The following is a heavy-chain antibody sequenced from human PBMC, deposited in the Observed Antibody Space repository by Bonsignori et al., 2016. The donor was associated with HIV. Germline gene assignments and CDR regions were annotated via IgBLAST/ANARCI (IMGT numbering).Heavy chain of an antibody. J-gene: IGHJ4*02. Sequence: EVRLVQSGAEVKTPGESLKISCRGSGYSFTSYWIAWVRQMPGKGLEWMGIIYPGDSDTRYSPSFQGQVTISADKSLNTAYLQWSSLKASDTATYYCARQLGGAATSPDSWGQGTLVTVSS. CDR1: GYSFTSYW. V-gene: IGHV5-51*01. D-gene: IGHD2-2*01. CDR2: IYPGDSDT. CDR3: ARQLGGAATSPDS.